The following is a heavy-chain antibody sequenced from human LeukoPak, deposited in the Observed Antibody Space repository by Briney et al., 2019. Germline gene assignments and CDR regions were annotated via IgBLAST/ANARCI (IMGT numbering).Heavy chain of an antibody. J-gene: IGHJ4*02. CDR1: GXTFSNYW. CDR3: ASQPSAVAGNY. CDR2: IKPDGSEE. V-gene: IGHV3-7*02. D-gene: IGHD6-19*01. Sequence: GGSLRLSCAASGXTFSNYWMTWVRQAPGKGLEWVANIKPDGSEEYYVDSVKGRFTISRDNAKNSLYLLMNSLRAEDTAVYYCASQPSAVAGNYWGQGTLVTVSS.